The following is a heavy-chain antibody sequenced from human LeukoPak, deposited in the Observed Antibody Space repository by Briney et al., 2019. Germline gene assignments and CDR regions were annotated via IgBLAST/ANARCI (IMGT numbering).Heavy chain of an antibody. CDR2: ISYDGSNK. J-gene: IGHJ4*02. V-gene: IGHV3-30-3*01. Sequence: GGSLRLSCAASGFTFSSYAMRWVRQAPGKGLEWVAVISYDGSNKYYADSVKGRFTISRDNAKNSLYLQMNSLRAEDTAVYYCARPQEDFWSGYYGGYWGQGTLVTVSS. CDR3: ARPQEDFWSGYYGGY. D-gene: IGHD3-3*01. CDR1: GFTFSSYA.